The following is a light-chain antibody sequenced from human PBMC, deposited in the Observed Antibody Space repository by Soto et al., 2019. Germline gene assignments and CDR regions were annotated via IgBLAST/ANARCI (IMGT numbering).Light chain of an antibody. V-gene: IGKV3-11*01. CDR2: DAS. CDR3: HQRSAWPLT. CDR1: QSVSSY. Sequence: EIVFTQSPATLSLSPGERATLSCRASQSVSSYLAWYQQKPGQAPRLLIYDASKRATGIPARFSGSGSGTDFTLTVSSLEPEDFAVYYCHQRSAWPLTFGGGTKVDIK. J-gene: IGKJ4*01.